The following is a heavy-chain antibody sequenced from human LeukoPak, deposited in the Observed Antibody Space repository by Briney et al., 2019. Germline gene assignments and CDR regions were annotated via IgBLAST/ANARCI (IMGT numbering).Heavy chain of an antibody. J-gene: IGHJ4*02. D-gene: IGHD3-10*01. V-gene: IGHV3-7*01. Sequence: GGSLRLSCAASGFTFSSYWMSWVRQAPGKGLEWVANIKQDGNEKYYVDSVKGRFTTSRDNAKNSLYLQMNSLRAEDTAIYYCAKVANYHYGSESYYFFEHWGQGTPVTASS. CDR3: AKVANYHYGSESYYFFEH. CDR1: GFTFSSYW. CDR2: IKQDGNEK.